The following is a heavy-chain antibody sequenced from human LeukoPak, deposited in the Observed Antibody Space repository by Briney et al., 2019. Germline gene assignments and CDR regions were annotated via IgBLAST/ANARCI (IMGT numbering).Heavy chain of an antibody. CDR2: IYTSGST. CDR3: ARGRESSGWVDY. J-gene: IGHJ4*02. Sequence: SETLSLTCTVSGGSISSGSYYWSWIRQPAGKGLEWIGRIYTSGSTNYNPSLKSRVTISVDTSKNQFSLKLSSVTAADTAVYYCARGRESSGWVDYWGQGTLVTVSS. V-gene: IGHV4-61*02. CDR1: GGSISSGSYY. D-gene: IGHD6-19*01.